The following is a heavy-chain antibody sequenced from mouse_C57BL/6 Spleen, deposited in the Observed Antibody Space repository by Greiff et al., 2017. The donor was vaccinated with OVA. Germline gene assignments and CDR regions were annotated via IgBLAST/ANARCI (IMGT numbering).Heavy chain of an antibody. D-gene: IGHD1-1*01. CDR2: ISYSGST. J-gene: IGHJ4*01. V-gene: IGHV3-1*01. CDR3: ASGTTVVGPMAY. CDR1: GYSITSGYD. Sequence: EVKLVESGPGMVKPSQSLSLTCTVTGYSITSGYDWHWIRHFPGNKLEWMGYISYSGSTNYNPTLKSRISFTHDTSKNHFFLKLNSVTTEDTATYCCASGTTVVGPMAYWGQGTSVTVSS.